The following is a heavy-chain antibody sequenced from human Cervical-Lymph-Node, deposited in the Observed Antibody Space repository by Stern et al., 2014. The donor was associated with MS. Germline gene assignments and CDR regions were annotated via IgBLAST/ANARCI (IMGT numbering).Heavy chain of an antibody. CDR2: INHNGDT. J-gene: IGHJ4*02. CDR3: ARGPQHSSWYFPFDY. Sequence: QVQLQQWGAGLLKPSETLSLTCGVSGGSFSDYYWSWIRQAPGKGLEWIGEINHNGDTNYNQSLKRRVSLSVDTSKTQFSLKLSSGTAADTSVYYCARGPQHSSWYFPFDYWGQGTLVTVSS. V-gene: IGHV4-34*01. CDR1: GGSFSDYY. D-gene: IGHD6-13*01.